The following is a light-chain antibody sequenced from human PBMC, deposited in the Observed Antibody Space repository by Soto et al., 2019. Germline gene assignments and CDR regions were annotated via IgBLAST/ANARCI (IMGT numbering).Light chain of an antibody. Sequence: EIVLTQSPATLSLSPGERATLSCRASQSVSSYLAWYQQKPGQAPRRLIYDASYRATGIPAMLSGSGSGTHFRLSIRSLEPEDFAIYYCQERCSIFGLATRLDI. CDR2: DAS. CDR1: QSVSSY. V-gene: IGKV3-11*01. J-gene: IGKJ5*01. CDR3: QERCSI.